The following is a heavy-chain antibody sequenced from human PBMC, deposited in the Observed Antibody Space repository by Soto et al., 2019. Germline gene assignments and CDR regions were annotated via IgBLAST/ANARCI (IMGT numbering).Heavy chain of an antibody. J-gene: IGHJ4*02. CDR2: ISAYNGNK. CDR1: GYTFTNFG. V-gene: IGHV1-18*01. CDR3: ARVCSSCPFEY. Sequence: QVQLVQSGAEVTKPGASLKVACKTSGYTFTNFGISWVRQAPGQGLEWMGWISAYNGNKDYALKFQGRVTMTTDTSTRTAYMGLRSLRSDDTAVYYCARVCSSCPFEYWGQGTLVTVSS. D-gene: IGHD6-13*01.